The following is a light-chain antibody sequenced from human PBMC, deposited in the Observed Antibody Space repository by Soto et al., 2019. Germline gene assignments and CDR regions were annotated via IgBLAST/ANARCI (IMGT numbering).Light chain of an antibody. V-gene: IGLV1-44*01. J-gene: IGLJ2*01. Sequence: QSSLPQPPSASGTPGQRVTISCSGSSSNIGSNTVNWYQQLPGTAPKLVIYSNNQRPSGVPDRFSGPKSGTSASLAISGLQSEDEADYYCVAWDDSLNGYVVFGGGTKVTVL. CDR3: VAWDDSLNGYVV. CDR2: SNN. CDR1: SSNIGSNT.